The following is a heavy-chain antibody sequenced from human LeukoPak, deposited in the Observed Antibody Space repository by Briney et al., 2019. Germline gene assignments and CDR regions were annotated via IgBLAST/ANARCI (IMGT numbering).Heavy chain of an antibody. CDR2: INPTSGGT. V-gene: IGHV1-2*02. CDR3: ARGGCSGGICYSSWLDP. J-gene: IGHJ5*02. Sequence: ASVKVSCKASGYTFTDYYMHWVRQAPGQGLEWMGWINPTSGGTNYAQHFQGRVTMHRDTSISTANMELRSLRPDDTAVYYCARGGCSGGICYSSWLDPWGQGTLVTVSS. CDR1: GYTFTDYY. D-gene: IGHD2-15*01.